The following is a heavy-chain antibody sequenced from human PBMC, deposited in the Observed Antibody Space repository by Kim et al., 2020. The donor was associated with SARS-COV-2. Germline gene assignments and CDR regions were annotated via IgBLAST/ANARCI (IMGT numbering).Heavy chain of an antibody. CDR1: GFTFSAHA. Sequence: GGSLRLFCAASGFTFSAHALHWVRQAPGKGLEWVALIAYDGSHISYPDSVKGRFIISRDNTKSTLYLQMNSLRPEDTAVYYCLAEFGSRSFDHWGQGTLV. CDR2: IAYDGSHI. D-gene: IGHD3-10*01. J-gene: IGHJ4*02. CDR3: LAEFGSRSFDH. V-gene: IGHV3-30*04.